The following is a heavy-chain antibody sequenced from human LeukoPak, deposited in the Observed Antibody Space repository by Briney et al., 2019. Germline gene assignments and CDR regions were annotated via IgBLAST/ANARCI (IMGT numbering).Heavy chain of an antibody. J-gene: IGHJ6*02. CDR3: ARGALGLTYSSSLYLGYHGLDV. CDR2: ISFDGNNR. D-gene: IGHD6-13*01. Sequence: GGSLRLSCAASGFTFNNYAMFWVRQAPGNGLEWVSVISFDGNNRYYAASVKGRFTISRDNSKNVYLQMSSLRVEDTAVYYCARGALGLTYSSSLYLGYHGLDVWGQGTTVIVSS. CDR1: GFTFNNYA. V-gene: IGHV3-30-3*01.